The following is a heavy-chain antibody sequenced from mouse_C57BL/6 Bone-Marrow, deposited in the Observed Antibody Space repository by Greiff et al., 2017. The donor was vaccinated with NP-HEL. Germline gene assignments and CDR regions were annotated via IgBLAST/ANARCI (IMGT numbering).Heavy chain of an antibody. V-gene: IGHV1-82*01. Sequence: QVQLQQSGPELVKPGASVKISCKASGYAFSSSWMNWVKQRPGKGLEWIGRIYPGDGDTNYNGKFTGKATLTADKSSSTAYMQLSSLTSEDSAVYFCARGLGTTVVAPRYCGYWGQGTTLTVSS. CDR1: GYAFSSSW. CDR3: ARGLGTTVVAPRYCGY. J-gene: IGHJ2*01. CDR2: IYPGDGDT. D-gene: IGHD1-1*01.